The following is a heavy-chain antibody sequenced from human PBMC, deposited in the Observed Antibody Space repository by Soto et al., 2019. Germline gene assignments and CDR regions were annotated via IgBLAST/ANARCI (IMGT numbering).Heavy chain of an antibody. CDR3: VKGGYCTGGNCYANSYHHYGMDV. D-gene: IGHD2-15*01. V-gene: IGHV3-23*01. Sequence: GGSLRLSCAASGITFSSYAMNWVRQAPGKGLEWVSTISGSGGSTYYADSVKGRFTISRDNSKNTLYLQMNSLRAEDTAVYYSVKGGYCTGGNCYANSYHHYGMDVWGPGTTVTVSS. CDR2: ISGSGGST. J-gene: IGHJ6*02. CDR1: GITFSSYA.